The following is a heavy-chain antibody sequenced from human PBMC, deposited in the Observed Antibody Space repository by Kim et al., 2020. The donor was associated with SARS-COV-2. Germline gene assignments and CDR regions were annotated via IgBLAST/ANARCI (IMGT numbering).Heavy chain of an antibody. Sequence: GGSLRLSCAASGFTFSSYGMHWVRQAPGKGLEWVAVISYDGSNKYYADSVKGRFTISRDNSKNTLYLQMNSLRAEDTAVYYCAKDRGLRHSSGCFDYWGQGTLVTVSS. CDR1: GFTFSSYG. CDR3: AKDRGLRHSSGCFDY. CDR2: ISYDGSNK. D-gene: IGHD6-19*01. J-gene: IGHJ4*02. V-gene: IGHV3-30*18.